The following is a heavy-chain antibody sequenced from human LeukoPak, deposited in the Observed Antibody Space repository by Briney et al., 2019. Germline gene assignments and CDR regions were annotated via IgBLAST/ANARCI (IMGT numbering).Heavy chain of an antibody. V-gene: IGHV3-21*01. CDR3: ARERVVAVAGAYYYYGMDV. CDR1: GFTFKNYK. J-gene: IGHJ6*02. Sequence: GGSLRLSCAASGFTFKNYKMNWVRPAPGKGLEWVSSISSSSTYIYYADFLKGRFNISRDNARNPLFLQINSLRAEDTAVYYCARERVVAVAGAYYYYGMDVRGPGTTVTVSS. D-gene: IGHD6-19*01. CDR2: ISSSSTYI.